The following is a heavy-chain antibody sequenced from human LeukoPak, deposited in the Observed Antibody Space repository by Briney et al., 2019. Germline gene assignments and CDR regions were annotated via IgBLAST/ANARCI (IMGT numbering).Heavy chain of an antibody. V-gene: IGHV3-30*03. CDR1: GFTFSSYG. J-gene: IGHJ4*02. CDR3: EFSPAGV. CDR2: ISYDGSNK. Sequence: GGSLRLSCAASGFTFSSYGMHWVRQAPGKGLEWVAVISYDGSNKYYADSVKGRFTISRDNSKNTLYVQMNSLRAEDTAVYYCEFSPAGVWGQGTLVTVSS. D-gene: IGHD2-8*01.